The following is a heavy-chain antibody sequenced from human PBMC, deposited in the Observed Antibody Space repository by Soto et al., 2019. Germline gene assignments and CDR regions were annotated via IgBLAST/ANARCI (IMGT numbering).Heavy chain of an antibody. CDR3: ASLGGDSFDLWSGFLDY. CDR2: IYYSGST. J-gene: IGHJ4*02. CDR1: GGSISSYY. V-gene: IGHV4-59*08. Sequence: SESLSLTCTVSGGSISSYYWSWIRQPPGKGLEWIGYIYYSGSTNYNPSLRSRVTISVDTSKNQFSLKLSSVTAADTAVYYCASLGGDSFDLWSGFLDYWGQGTLVTVS. D-gene: IGHD3-3*01.